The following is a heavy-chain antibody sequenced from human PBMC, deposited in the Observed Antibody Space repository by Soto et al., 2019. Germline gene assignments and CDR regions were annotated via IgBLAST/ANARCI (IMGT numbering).Heavy chain of an antibody. CDR2: ISGGGDRT. CDR3: VRKALGSTIRPDYWYFDL. J-gene: IGHJ2*01. V-gene: IGHV3-23*01. CDR1: GFTFINYA. D-gene: IGHD3-16*01. Sequence: EVQLLESGGGLVQPGGSLRLSCVGSGFTFINYAMNWVRQAPGKGLEWVSGISGGGDRTFDADSVKGRFTISRDNSKNTVNLQMNSLRADDTAVYYCVRKALGSTIRPDYWYFDLWGRGTLVTVSS.